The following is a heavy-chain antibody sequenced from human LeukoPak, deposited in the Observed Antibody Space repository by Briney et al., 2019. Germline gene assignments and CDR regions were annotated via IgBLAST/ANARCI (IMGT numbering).Heavy chain of an antibody. CDR2: INHSGST. Sequence: SETLSLTCAVYGGSFRGHYWSWIRQPPGKGLEWIGEINHSGSTNYNPSLKSRVTISVDTSKNQFSLKLSSVTVADTAVYYCARDVFDVWSGYPDYWGQGTLVTVSS. V-gene: IGHV4-34*01. J-gene: IGHJ4*02. CDR1: GGSFRGHY. CDR3: ARDVFDVWSGYPDY. D-gene: IGHD3-3*01.